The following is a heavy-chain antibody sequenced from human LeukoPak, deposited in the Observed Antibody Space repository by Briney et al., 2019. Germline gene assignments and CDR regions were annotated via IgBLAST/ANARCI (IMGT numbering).Heavy chain of an antibody. V-gene: IGHV3-33*01. J-gene: IGHJ4*02. Sequence: GRSLRLSCAASGFTFSSDGMHWVRQAPGKGLEWVAVIWYDGSNKYYADSVKGRFTISRDNSKNTLYLQMNSLRAEDTAVYYCARSMVRGVISLIDSGKKAAFDYWGQGTLVTVSS. CDR2: IWYDGSNK. D-gene: IGHD3-10*01. CDR1: GFTFSSDG. CDR3: ARSMVRGVISLIDSGKKAAFDY.